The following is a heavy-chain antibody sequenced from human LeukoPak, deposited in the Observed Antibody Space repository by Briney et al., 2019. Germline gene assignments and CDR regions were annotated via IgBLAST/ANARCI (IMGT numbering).Heavy chain of an antibody. CDR2: IYYSGST. D-gene: IGHD3-10*01. Sequence: SETLSLTCTVSGGSISSYYWSWIRQPPGKGLEWIGYIYYSGSTNYNPSLKSRVTISVDTSKNQFSLKLSSVTAADTAVYYCARRVGRYFGERAYYYNYMDVWGKGTTVTISS. CDR1: GGSISSYY. J-gene: IGHJ6*03. V-gene: IGHV4-59*12. CDR3: ARRVGRYFGERAYYYNYMDV.